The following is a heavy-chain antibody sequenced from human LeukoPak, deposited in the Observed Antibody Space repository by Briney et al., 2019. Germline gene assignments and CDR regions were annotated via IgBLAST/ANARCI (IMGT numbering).Heavy chain of an antibody. CDR3: ARDGSRGGSDY. J-gene: IGHJ4*02. D-gene: IGHD3-16*01. V-gene: IGHV4-34*01. CDR2: INHSGST. Sequence: SETPSPTCPVYGGSFSGYYWSWIRQPPRKGLEWIGEINHSGSTNYNPSLKSRVTISVDRSKNQFSLKVTSVTAADTAVYYCARDGSRGGSDYWGQGTPVTVSS. CDR1: GGSFSGYY.